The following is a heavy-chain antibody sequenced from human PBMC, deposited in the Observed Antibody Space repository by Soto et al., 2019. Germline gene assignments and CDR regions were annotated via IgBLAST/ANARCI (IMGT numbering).Heavy chain of an antibody. D-gene: IGHD4-17*01. Sequence: QVHLVQSGAEVRKPGASVKVSCKASGYTFTTFPLHWVRRAPGQGLEWMGCINPDTGDSEYGQKLQGSITLTRDTSMTPAYMELSSLTSDDTVIYFCARVRYGDFSFQYWGQGTPVIVSS. V-gene: IGHV1-2*02. J-gene: IGHJ4*02. CDR3: ARVRYGDFSFQY. CDR1: GYTFTTFP. CDR2: INPDTGDS.